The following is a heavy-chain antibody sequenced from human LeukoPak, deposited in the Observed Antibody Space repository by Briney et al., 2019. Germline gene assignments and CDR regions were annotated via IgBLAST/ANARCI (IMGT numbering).Heavy chain of an antibody. CDR3: ASTGGYSYGRGDY. CDR2: ISWDGGST. Sequence: GGSLRLSCAASGFTFDDYAMHWVRQAPGKGLEWVSLISWDGGSTYYADSVRGRFTISRDNAKNSLYLQMNSLRAEDTAVYYCASTGGYSYGRGDYWGQGTLVTVSS. J-gene: IGHJ4*02. V-gene: IGHV3-43D*03. CDR1: GFTFDDYA. D-gene: IGHD5-18*01.